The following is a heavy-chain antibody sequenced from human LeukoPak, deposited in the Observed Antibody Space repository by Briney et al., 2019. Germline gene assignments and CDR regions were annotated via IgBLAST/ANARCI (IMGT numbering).Heavy chain of an antibody. V-gene: IGHV1-69*13. J-gene: IGHJ4*02. CDR2: IIPIFGTA. D-gene: IGHD3-22*01. CDR1: GGTFSSYA. Sequence: SVKVPCKASGGTFSSYAISWVRQAPGQGLEWMGGIIPIFGTANYAQKFQGRVTITADESTSTAYMELSSLRSEDTAVYYCAREGRYYDSSGYADQAPLGYWGQGTLVTVSS. CDR3: AREGRYYDSSGYADQAPLGY.